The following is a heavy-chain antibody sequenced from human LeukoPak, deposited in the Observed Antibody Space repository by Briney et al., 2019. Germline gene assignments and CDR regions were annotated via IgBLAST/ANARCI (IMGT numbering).Heavy chain of an antibody. D-gene: IGHD3-10*01. J-gene: IGHJ4*02. V-gene: IGHV3-74*03. CDR2: INGDGSTT. CDR1: GFTFSTYW. Sequence: GGSLRLSCTASGFTFSTYWINWVRQSPGKGLVWVALINGDGSTTTHADSVKGRFTISRDNAKNTAYLQMNSLRDEDTAVYFCARDHAGSPDYWGQGTLVTVSA. CDR3: ARDHAGSPDY.